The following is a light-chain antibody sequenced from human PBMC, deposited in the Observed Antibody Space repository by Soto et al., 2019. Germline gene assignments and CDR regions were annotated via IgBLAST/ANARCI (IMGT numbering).Light chain of an antibody. V-gene: IGLV2-14*01. Sequence: QSALTQPASVSGSPGQSITISCTGTSSDVGVYNYVSWYQQHPGKAPKLMIYDVSNRPSGVSNRFSGSKSGNTASLTISGLQAEDEADYYCSSYTSSSTLAYVFGTGTKLTVL. CDR3: SSYTSSSTLAYV. CDR2: DVS. J-gene: IGLJ1*01. CDR1: SSDVGVYNY.